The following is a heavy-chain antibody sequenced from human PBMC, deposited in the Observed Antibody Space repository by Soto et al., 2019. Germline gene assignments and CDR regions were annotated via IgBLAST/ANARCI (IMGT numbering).Heavy chain of an antibody. CDR3: ARSFEGDYPYDY. Sequence: SDTLYLTCTVSGGSISSGGYFGSWIRQHPGKGLEWIGYIYYSGITYYNPSLKSRVTISVDTSKNQFSLKLSSVTAADTAVYYCARSFEGDYPYDYWGQGTLVTVSS. D-gene: IGHD4-17*01. J-gene: IGHJ4*02. V-gene: IGHV4-31*03. CDR1: GGSISSGGYF. CDR2: IYYSGIT.